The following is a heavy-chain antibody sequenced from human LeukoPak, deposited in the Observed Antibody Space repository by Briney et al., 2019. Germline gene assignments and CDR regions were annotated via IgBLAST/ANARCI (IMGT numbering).Heavy chain of an antibody. CDR2: IKSKTDGGTT. V-gene: IGHV3-15*01. D-gene: IGHD3-9*01. CDR3: TSATASDILTGYYGGYYFDY. CDR1: GFTFSNAW. J-gene: IGHJ4*02. Sequence: GGSLRLSCAASGFTFSNAWVSWVRQAPGKGLEWVGRIKSKTDGGTTDYAAPVKGRFTISRDDSKNTLYLQMNSLKTEDTAVYYCTSATASDILTGYYGGYYFDYWGQGTLVTVSS.